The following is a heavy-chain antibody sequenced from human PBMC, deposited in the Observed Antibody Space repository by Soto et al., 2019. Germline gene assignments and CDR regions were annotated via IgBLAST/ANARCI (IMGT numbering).Heavy chain of an antibody. D-gene: IGHD3-10*01. CDR3: AAPRDEYGSGVSWFTYGMDI. CDR1: GFTFSDFA. V-gene: IGHV3-23*01. CDR2: LDGAGGST. J-gene: IGHJ6*02. Sequence: GGSLRLSCLASGFTFSDFAMTWVRHVPGRGLEWVASLDGAGGSTYYAESVRGRFSISRDNSQNTLFVQMKRLTVDDTAIYYCAAPRDEYGSGVSWFTYGMDIWGQGTTVTVSS.